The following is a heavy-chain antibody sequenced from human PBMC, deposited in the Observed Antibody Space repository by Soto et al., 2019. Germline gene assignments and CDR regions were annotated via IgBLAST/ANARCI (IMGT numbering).Heavy chain of an antibody. CDR2: IYYSGST. CDR1: GGSINSYY. J-gene: IGHJ6*02. D-gene: IGHD3-10*01. V-gene: IGHV4-59*01. CDR3: ARGLLWFENYYGMDV. Sequence: SETLSLTCTISGGSINSYYWSWIRQPPGKGLEWIGYIYYSGSTNYNPSLKSRVTLSLDTSKNQIALKLTSVTAADTAFYYCARGLLWFENYYGMDVWGQGTTDTVSS.